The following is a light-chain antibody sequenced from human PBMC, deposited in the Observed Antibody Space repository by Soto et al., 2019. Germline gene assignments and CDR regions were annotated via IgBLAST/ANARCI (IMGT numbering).Light chain of an antibody. Sequence: QSVLTQPPSLSGAPGQRVTISCTGSRSNIGAGYDVHWYQHLPGTAPKVLIFDNTNRPSGVPDRFSGSKSGTSASLAITGLQAEDEAVYYCHSYDVSLRGPAFGGGTKVTVL. CDR3: HSYDVSLRGPA. CDR1: RSNIGAGYD. V-gene: IGLV1-40*01. CDR2: DNT. J-gene: IGLJ2*01.